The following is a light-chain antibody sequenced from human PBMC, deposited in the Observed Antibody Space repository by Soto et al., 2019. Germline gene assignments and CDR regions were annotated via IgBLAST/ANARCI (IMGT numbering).Light chain of an antibody. V-gene: IGLV2-18*02. CDR1: SSDVGNYNR. CDR2: DVS. J-gene: IGLJ1*01. Sequence: QSVRNQPPSVSGSPGQSVAISCTGTSSDVGNYNRVSWYQQPPGTAPRLMIYDVSNRPSGVPDRFSGSKSGNTASLTISGLQADDEADYYCSSYTTSSTYVFGTGTKVTVL. CDR3: SSYTTSSTYV.